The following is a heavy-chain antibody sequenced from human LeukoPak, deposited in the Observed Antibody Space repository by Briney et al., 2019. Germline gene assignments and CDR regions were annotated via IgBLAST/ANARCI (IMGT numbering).Heavy chain of an antibody. D-gene: IGHD2-15*01. CDR1: GGSVSIGSYY. CDR2: IYYSGST. CDR3: ARGYCSGSSCYSRTFGS. J-gene: IGHJ5*01. V-gene: IGHV4-61*01. Sequence: PSETLSLTCTVSGGSVSIGSYYWNWIRQPPGKGLEWIGYIYYSGSTNYNPSLKSRVTISVDMSNNQFSLKLTSVTAAGTAVYYCARGYCSGSSCYSRTFGSWGQGTLVTVSS.